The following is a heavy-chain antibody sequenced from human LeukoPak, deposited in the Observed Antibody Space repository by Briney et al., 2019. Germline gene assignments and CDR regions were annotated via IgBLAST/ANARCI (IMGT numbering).Heavy chain of an antibody. CDR3: VNYDTTTGQSDY. J-gene: IGHJ4*02. D-gene: IGHD1-26*01. CDR2: ITHNGGRT. Sequence: GGSLRLSCAASGFTFSNYGLSWVRQAPGKGLEWASSITHNGGRTYYADSVKGRFTISRDNAENSLFLQMNNLRAEDTAIYYCVNYDTTTGQSDYWGQGTLVTVSS. CDR1: GFTFSNYG. V-gene: IGHV3-23*01.